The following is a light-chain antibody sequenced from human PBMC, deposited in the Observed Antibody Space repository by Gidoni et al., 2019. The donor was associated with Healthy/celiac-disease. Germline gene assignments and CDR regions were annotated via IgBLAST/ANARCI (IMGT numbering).Light chain of an antibody. V-gene: IGKV1-5*03. CDR3: QQYNSYSRT. CDR2: KAS. Sequence: DIQLPQSPSTLSASVGDRVTITCRASQSIRSWLAWYQQKPGKAPKLLIYKASSLESGVPSRFSGSGSGTEFTLTISSLQPDDFATYYCQQYNSYSRTFGQGTKLEIK. CDR1: QSIRSW. J-gene: IGKJ1*01.